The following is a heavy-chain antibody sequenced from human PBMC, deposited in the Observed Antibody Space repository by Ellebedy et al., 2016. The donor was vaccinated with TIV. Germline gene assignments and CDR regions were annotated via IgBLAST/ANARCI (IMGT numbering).Heavy chain of an antibody. J-gene: IGHJ6*02. CDR3: ARDTWPFQSYGMDV. CDR2: ISTYNGNT. CDR1: GYTFTSYG. V-gene: IGHV1-18*01. D-gene: IGHD3-16*01. Sequence: ASVKVSCKASGYTFTSYGISWVRQAPGQGLEWMGWISTYNGNTNYVQKLQGRVTMTTDTSTSTAYMELRSLRSDDTAVYYCARDTWPFQSYGMDVWGQGTTVTVS.